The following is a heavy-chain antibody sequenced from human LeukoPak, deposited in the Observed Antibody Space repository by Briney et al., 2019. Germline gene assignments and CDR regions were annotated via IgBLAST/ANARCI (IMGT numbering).Heavy chain of an antibody. Sequence: GGSLRLSCVGSGFTFNIYSMNWVRQAPGKGLEWVSYISSGSSDIYYADSVEGRFTISRDNSKNSVYRQMNSLRAEDTALYYSARPKVGVDPSRDRYSGMDVWGQGTKVTVSS. CDR1: GFTFNIYS. D-gene: IGHD1-26*01. CDR3: ARPKVGVDPSRDRYSGMDV. J-gene: IGHJ6*02. V-gene: IGHV3-21*01. CDR2: ISSGSSDI.